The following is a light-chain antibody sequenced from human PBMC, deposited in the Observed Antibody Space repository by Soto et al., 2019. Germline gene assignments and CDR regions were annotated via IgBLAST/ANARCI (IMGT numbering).Light chain of an antibody. Sequence: QSVLTQPPSVSGAPGQRVTISCTGSSSNIGAGYDVHWYQQLPGIAPKLLIYTNNNRPSGVPDRFSGSKSGTSASLAITGLQAEDEADYYCQSYDSALRGYVFGTGTRSPS. CDR3: QSYDSALRGYV. CDR1: SSNIGAGYD. CDR2: TNN. J-gene: IGLJ1*01. V-gene: IGLV1-40*01.